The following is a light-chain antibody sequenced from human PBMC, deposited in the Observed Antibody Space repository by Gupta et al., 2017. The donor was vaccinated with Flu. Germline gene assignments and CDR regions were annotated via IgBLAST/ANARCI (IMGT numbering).Light chain of an antibody. V-gene: IGLV3-21*02. CDR1: NIGSKS. CDR2: DDS. Sequence: GNNIGSKSVHWYQQKPGQAPVLVVYDDSDRPSGIPERFSGSNSGNTATLTISRVEAGDEADYYCQVWDSSSDHHVVFGGGIKLTVL. J-gene: IGLJ2*01. CDR3: QVWDSSSDHHVV.